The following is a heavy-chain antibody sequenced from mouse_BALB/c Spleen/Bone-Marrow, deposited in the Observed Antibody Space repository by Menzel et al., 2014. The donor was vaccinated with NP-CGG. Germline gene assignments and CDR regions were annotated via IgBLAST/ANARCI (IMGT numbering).Heavy chain of an antibody. CDR3: VRRVQLDY. CDR1: GFAFSSYD. V-gene: IGHV5-9*02. CDR2: ISSGGSYT. Sequence: DVKLQESGGGLVKPGGSPKLSCAASGFAFSSYDMSWVRQTPEKRLEWVATISSGGSYTYYPVSVKGRFTISRDNARNTLYLQMSSLRSEDTALYYCVRRVQLDYWGQGTTLTVSS. J-gene: IGHJ2*01.